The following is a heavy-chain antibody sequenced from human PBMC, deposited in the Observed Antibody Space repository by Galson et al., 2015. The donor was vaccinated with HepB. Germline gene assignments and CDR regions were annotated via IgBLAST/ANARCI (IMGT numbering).Heavy chain of an antibody. CDR3: AKDRWDLLRMGAFDV. Sequence: SLRLSCAASGFTFDNFAMHWVRQVPGKGLEWVSGLSWNSGSYGYADSVKGRSTISRDNSKNSLYLQMNSLGPEDTAVYYCAKDRWDLLRMGAFDVWGQGTLVTVSS. CDR2: LSWNSGSY. V-gene: IGHV3-9*01. CDR1: GFTFDNFA. J-gene: IGHJ3*01. D-gene: IGHD2-8*01.